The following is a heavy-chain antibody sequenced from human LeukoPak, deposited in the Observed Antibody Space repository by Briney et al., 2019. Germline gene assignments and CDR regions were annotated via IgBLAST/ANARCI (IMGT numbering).Heavy chain of an antibody. CDR1: GFTFSSYW. CDR2: INSDGSST. Sequence: PGGSLGLSCAASGFTFSSYWMHWVRQAPGKGLVWVSRINSDGSSTSYADSVKGRFTISRDNAKNTLYLQMNSLRAEDTAVYYCARVAIPGVFYFDYWGQGTLVTVSS. D-gene: IGHD5-18*01. CDR3: ARVAIPGVFYFDY. V-gene: IGHV3-74*01. J-gene: IGHJ4*02.